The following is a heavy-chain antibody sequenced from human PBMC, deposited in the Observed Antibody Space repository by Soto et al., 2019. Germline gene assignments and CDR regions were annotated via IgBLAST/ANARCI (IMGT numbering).Heavy chain of an antibody. D-gene: IGHD6-13*01. V-gene: IGHV3-48*03. J-gene: IGHJ6*02. CDR2: ISISGSTI. CDR3: ARFGIAAAHNYYYYGMDV. CDR1: GLTFSSYE. Sequence: PGGSLRLSCAASGLTFSSYEMSWVRQAPGKGLEWVSYISISGSTIYYADSVKGRFTISRDNAKNSLYLQMNSLRAEDTAVYYCARFGIAAAHNYYYYGMDVWGQGTTVTVSS.